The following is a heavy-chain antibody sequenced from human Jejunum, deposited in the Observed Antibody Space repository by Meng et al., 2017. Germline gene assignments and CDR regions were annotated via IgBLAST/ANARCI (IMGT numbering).Heavy chain of an antibody. V-gene: IGHV3-23*01. Sequence: EVQLLESGGGLVQPWGSLRLSCAAAGFTFSVYAMSWVRQAPGKGLEWVSAISGVGANTYYADSVRGRFTISRDNSKNTLFLQMNSLRAEDTAVYYCAKQHLGWLPSSWGQGTLVTVSS. J-gene: IGHJ5*02. CDR3: AKQHLGWLPSS. D-gene: IGHD3-3*01. CDR2: ISGVGANT. CDR1: GFTFSVYA.